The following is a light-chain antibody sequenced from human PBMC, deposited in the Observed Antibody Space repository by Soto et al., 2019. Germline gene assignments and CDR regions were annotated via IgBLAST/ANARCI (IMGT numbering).Light chain of an antibody. CDR2: GNN. CDR3: AAWDDSLNEYV. J-gene: IGLJ1*01. Sequence: QSVLTQAPSVSGTPGQGVTITCSGSSSNIGRNSVNWYQHLPGTAPKLLTHGNNHRPSGVPDRFSGSKSGTSASLAISGLQPEDEADYCCAAWDDSLNEYVFGDGTKVT. CDR1: SSNIGRNS. V-gene: IGLV1-44*01.